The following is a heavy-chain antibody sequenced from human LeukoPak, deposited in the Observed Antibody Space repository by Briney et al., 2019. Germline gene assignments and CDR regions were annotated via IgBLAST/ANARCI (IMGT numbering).Heavy chain of an antibody. CDR3: ARDSFGPPSGYSLGDYYGMDV. CDR1: GFTVSSNY. Sequence: SGGSLRLSCAASGFTVSSNYMSWVRQAPGKGLEWVSVIYSGGSTYYADSVKGRFTISRDNSKNTLYLQMNSLRAEDTAVYYCARDSFGPPSGYSLGDYYGMDVWGQGTTVTVSS. CDR2: IYSGGST. V-gene: IGHV3-53*01. D-gene: IGHD3-22*01. J-gene: IGHJ6*02.